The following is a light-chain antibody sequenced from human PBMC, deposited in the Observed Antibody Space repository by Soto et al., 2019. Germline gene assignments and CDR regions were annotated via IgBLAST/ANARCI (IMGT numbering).Light chain of an antibody. CDR1: QSVNNDY. CDR2: GAS. CDR3: QQYGTSPLT. Sequence: ETVLTRSPGTLSLSPGERATLSCRASQSVNNDYLAWYQQRPGLAPRLLIFGASGRATGIPDRFSGSGSGTDFTLTISRLEPEDFAIYYCQQYGTSPLTFGGGTKVDIK. J-gene: IGKJ4*01. V-gene: IGKV3-20*01.